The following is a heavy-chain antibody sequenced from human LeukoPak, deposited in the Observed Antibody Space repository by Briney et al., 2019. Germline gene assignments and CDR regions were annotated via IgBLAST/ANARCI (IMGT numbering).Heavy chain of an antibody. CDR1: GASVTRPF. CDR2: VFHSGPT. CDR3: ARRMASVTDVFYI. J-gene: IGHJ3*02. V-gene: IGHV4-59*08. Sequence: PSPTLSLTCNVSGASVTRPFWSWIRQPPGKGLGCIGYVFHSGPTNYSPSLKSRVTISLDTSKKQFYLRLASVTAADTAVYYFARRMASVTDVFYIWGRGTMVSVS. D-gene: IGHD3-10*01.